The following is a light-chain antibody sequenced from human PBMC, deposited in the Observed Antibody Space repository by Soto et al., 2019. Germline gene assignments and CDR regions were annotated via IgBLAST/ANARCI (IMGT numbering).Light chain of an antibody. CDR2: AAS. CDR3: QKYNSAPWT. V-gene: IGKV1-27*01. CDR1: QGISNY. Sequence: DIPMTQSPSSLSTSVGDRITITCRASQGISNYLAWYQQKPGKVPKLLIYAASTLQSGVPSRFSGSGSGTDFTLTISSLQPEDVATYYCQKYNSAPWTFGQGTKVEIK. J-gene: IGKJ1*01.